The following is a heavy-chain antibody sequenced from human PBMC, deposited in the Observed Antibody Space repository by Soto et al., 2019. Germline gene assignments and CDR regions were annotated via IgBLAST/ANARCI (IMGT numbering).Heavy chain of an antibody. CDR1: GFTFSSYG. V-gene: IGHV3-33*01. D-gene: IGHD4-17*01. CDR3: ARDRGMGVTTD. CDR2: IWCDGSNK. Sequence: GGSLRLSCAASGFTFSSYGMHWVRQAPGKGLEWVAVIWCDGSNKYYADSVKGRFTISRDNSKNTLYLQMNSLRAEDTAVYYCARDRGMGVTTDWGQGTLVTVSS. J-gene: IGHJ4*02.